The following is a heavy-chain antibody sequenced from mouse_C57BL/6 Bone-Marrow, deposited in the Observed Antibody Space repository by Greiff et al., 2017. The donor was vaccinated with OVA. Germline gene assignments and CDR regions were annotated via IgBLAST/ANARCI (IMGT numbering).Heavy chain of an antibody. J-gene: IGHJ1*03. D-gene: IGHD2-4*01. V-gene: IGHV3-8*01. CDR1: GYSITSDY. CDR3: ARSPLYYDYSHWYFDV. CDR2: ISYSGST. Sequence: VQLQQSGPGLAKPSQTLSLTCSVTGYSITSDYWNWIRKFPGNKLEYMGYISYSGSTYYNPSLKSRISITRDTSKNQYYLQLNSVTTEDTATYYCARSPLYYDYSHWYFDVWGTGTTVTVSS.